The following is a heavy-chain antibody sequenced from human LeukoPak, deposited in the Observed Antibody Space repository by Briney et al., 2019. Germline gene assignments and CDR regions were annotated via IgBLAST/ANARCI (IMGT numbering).Heavy chain of an antibody. J-gene: IGHJ4*02. V-gene: IGHV3-23*01. CDR2: TTGSGSGI. CDR3: AKWGDYDVLTGYYVSDY. CDR1: GFTFSNYA. D-gene: IGHD3-9*01. Sequence: PGASLRLSCAASGFTFSNYAMSWVRQAPGKGLEWVSATTGSGSGIYYADSMKSRFTISRDNSKNTLYLQINSLRAEDTAVYYCAKWGDYDVLTGYYVSDYWGQGTLVTVSS.